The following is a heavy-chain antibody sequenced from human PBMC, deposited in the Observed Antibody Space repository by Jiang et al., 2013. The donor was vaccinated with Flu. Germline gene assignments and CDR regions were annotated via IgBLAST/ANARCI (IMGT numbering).Heavy chain of an antibody. Sequence: GLVKPSETLSLTCTVPGGSISSYYWSWIRQPPGRDWSGLGISITWEHQLQPSLKSRVTISVDTSKNQFSLKLSSVTAADTAVYYCARLRFPTSHWYFDLWGRGTLVTVSS. J-gene: IGHJ2*01. V-gene: IGHV4-59*08. CDR3: ARLRFPTSHWYFDL. CDR1: GGSISSYY. CDR2: SITWEH. D-gene: IGHD3-10*01.